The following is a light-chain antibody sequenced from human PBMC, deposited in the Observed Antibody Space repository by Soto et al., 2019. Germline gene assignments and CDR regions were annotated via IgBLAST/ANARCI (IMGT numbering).Light chain of an antibody. Sequence: EIVVTQSPATLSLSPGERVTLSCRASQSISSYLAWYQQKPGQAPRLLIYDASNRATDIPARFSGSGSGTDFTLTISSLEPEDFAVYYCQQRSNWPITFGQVTRLEI. CDR3: QQRSNWPIT. V-gene: IGKV3-11*01. J-gene: IGKJ5*01. CDR2: DAS. CDR1: QSISSY.